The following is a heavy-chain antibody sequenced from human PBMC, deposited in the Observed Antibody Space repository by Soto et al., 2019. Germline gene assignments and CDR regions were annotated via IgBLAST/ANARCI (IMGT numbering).Heavy chain of an antibody. CDR2: INSYNGDT. CDR3: ARDQWLKVPAVVGDKFDS. CDR1: GYDFIGHG. D-gene: IGHD6-19*01. Sequence: QVQLVQSGGEEKKPWASVKVSCKASGYDFIGHGISWVRQARGQGLEWMGWINSYNGDTKYARKYQDRITLTKDKSTRIVYMELTSLRSDDTAVYYCARDQWLKVPAVVGDKFDSWGQGTLVTVSS. V-gene: IGHV1-18*04. J-gene: IGHJ5*01.